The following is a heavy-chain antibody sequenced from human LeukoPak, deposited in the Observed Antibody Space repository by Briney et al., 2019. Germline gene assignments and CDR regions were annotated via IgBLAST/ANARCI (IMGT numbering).Heavy chain of an antibody. CDR3: AKDQYDYVRGEFDY. D-gene: IGHD3-16*01. J-gene: IGHJ4*02. V-gene: IGHV3-30*18. CDR2: ISYDGNDK. Sequence: GGSLRLSCAASGFTFSSYDMHWVRQAPGKGLEWVAVISYDGNDKHYADSVKGRFTISRDNSKNTLYLQMNSLRVEDTAVYYCAKDQYDYVRGEFDYWGQGTLVTVSS. CDR1: GFTFSSYD.